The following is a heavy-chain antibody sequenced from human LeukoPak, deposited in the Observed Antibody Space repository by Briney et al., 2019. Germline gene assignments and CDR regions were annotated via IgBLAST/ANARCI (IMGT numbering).Heavy chain of an antibody. D-gene: IGHD3-9*01. J-gene: IGHJ4*02. Sequence: GASVKVSCKASGYTFTSYDINWVRQATGQGLEWMGWMNPNSGNTGYAQKFQGRVTMTRNTSISTAYMELSSLRSEDTAVYYCARAPPNVLRYFDWPPGDYWGQGTLVTVSS. V-gene: IGHV1-8*01. CDR1: GYTFTSYD. CDR3: ARAPPNVLRYFDWPPGDY. CDR2: MNPNSGNT.